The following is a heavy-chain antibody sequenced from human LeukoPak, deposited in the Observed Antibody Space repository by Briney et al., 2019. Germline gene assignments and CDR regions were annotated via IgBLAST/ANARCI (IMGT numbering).Heavy chain of an antibody. D-gene: IGHD3-16*01. CDR3: ARFGIFYDMDV. CDR1: GGSISGYY. CDR2: IHYSGKA. J-gene: IGHJ6*02. Sequence: PSETLSLTCTVSGGSISGYYWTWTRQPPGKGLGWIGQIHYSGKADYNPSLRSRITISVDTSKNKMFLKLSSVTAADTAVYYCARFGIFYDMDVWGRGTTVTVSS. V-gene: IGHV4-59*01.